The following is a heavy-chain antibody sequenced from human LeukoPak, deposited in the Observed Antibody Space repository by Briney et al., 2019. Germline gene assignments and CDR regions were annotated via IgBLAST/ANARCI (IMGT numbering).Heavy chain of an antibody. J-gene: IGHJ5*02. D-gene: IGHD3-10*01. CDR3: ASKHYYGSGSYHWFDP. Sequence: GGSLRLSCAASGFTFTTYGMHWVRQAPGKGLEWVAFIRYDGTDKYYADSVKGRFTISRDNSQNTLYLQMNSLRPEDTAVYYCASKHYYGSGSYHWFDPWGQGTLVTVPS. V-gene: IGHV3-30*02. CDR1: GFTFTTYG. CDR2: IRYDGTDK.